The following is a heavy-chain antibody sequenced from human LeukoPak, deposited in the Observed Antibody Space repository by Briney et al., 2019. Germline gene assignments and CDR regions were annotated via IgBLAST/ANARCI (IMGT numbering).Heavy chain of an antibody. CDR1: GGSFSGYY. Sequence: SETLSLTCAVYGGSFSGYYWSWIRQPPGKGLEWIGEINHSGSTNYNPSLKSRLTISVDTSKNQFSLKLSSVTAADTAVYYCARGVLFGVVTKYYFDYWGQGTLVTVSS. CDR2: INHSGST. V-gene: IGHV4-34*01. D-gene: IGHD3-3*01. CDR3: ARGVLFGVVTKYYFDY. J-gene: IGHJ4*02.